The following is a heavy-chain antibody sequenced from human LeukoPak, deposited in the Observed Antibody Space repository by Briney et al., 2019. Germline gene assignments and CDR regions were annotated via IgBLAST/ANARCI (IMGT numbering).Heavy chain of an antibody. Sequence: GGSLRLSCVVSGIPFSDYYMNWIRQAPGKGLEWISYISSSSSYTDYADSVKGRFTISRDNAKSALYLQMNSLRAEDTAVYYCAKTTGGNAYDYIDYWGQGTLVTVSS. CDR3: AKTTGGNAYDYIDY. D-gene: IGHD5-12*01. CDR1: GIPFSDYY. V-gene: IGHV3-11*03. J-gene: IGHJ4*02. CDR2: ISSSSSYT.